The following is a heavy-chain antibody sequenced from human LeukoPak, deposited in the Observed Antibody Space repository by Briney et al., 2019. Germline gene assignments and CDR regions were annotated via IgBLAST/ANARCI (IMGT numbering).Heavy chain of an antibody. D-gene: IGHD6-13*01. J-gene: IGHJ6*03. CDR2: ISSSGSTI. Sequence: GGSLRLSCAASGFTFSDYYMTWIRQAPGKGLEWVSYISSSGSTIYYADSVKGRFTISRDNAKNSLYLQMNSLRAEDTAVYYCARGGSSWYGVYCYYYMDVWGKGTTVTVSS. CDR1: GFTFSDYY. CDR3: ARGGSSWYGVYCYYYMDV. V-gene: IGHV3-11*04.